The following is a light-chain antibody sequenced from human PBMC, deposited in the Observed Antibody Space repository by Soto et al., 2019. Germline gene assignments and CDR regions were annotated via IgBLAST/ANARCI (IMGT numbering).Light chain of an antibody. CDR1: QSIRSW. Sequence: DIQMTQSPSTLSASVGDRFTITCRASQSIRSWLAWYQQKPGKAPKLLIYKASSLESGVPSRFSGSGSGTEFTLTISSLQPDDFATYYCQQYNNYWTFGQGTKVDIK. CDR3: QQYNNYWT. CDR2: KAS. V-gene: IGKV1-5*03. J-gene: IGKJ1*01.